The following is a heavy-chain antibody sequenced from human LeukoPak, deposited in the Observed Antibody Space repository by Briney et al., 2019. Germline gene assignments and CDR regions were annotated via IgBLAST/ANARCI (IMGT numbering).Heavy chain of an antibody. J-gene: IGHJ3*02. D-gene: IGHD1-7*01. CDR2: MNPNSGNT. Sequence: ASVKVSCKASGYTFTSYDINWVRQATGQGLEWMGWMNPNSGNTGYAQKFQGRVTITRNTSISTAYMELSSLRSEDTAVYYCARQISTPGITDIWGQGTMVTVSS. V-gene: IGHV1-8*01. CDR3: ARQISTPGITDI. CDR1: GYTFTSYD.